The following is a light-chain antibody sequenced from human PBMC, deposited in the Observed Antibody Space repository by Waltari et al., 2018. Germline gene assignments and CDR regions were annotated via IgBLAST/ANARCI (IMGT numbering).Light chain of an antibody. CDR1: SSDVGRYNY. Sequence: QSALTQPASVSGSPGQSITISCTGTSSDVGRYNYVSWYQQYPGKAPKLIIYDVTKRPSGVSNRFPRSKSGSTASLPISGLQAEDEADYCCSSYTDSSSYVLFGGGTKLTVL. J-gene: IGLJ3*02. V-gene: IGLV2-14*01. CDR2: DVT. CDR3: SSYTDSSSYVL.